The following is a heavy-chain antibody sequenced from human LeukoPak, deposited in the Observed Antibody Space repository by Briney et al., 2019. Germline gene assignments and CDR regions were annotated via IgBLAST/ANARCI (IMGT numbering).Heavy chain of an antibody. CDR2: IIPIFGTA. CDR1: GGTFSSYA. V-gene: IGHV1-69*13. D-gene: IGHD6-13*01. Sequence: SVKVSCKASGGTFSSYAISWVRQAPGQGLELMGGIIPIFGTANYAQKFQGRVTITADESTSTAYMELSSLRSEDTAVYYCARVEPLRKYSSSWYWVFDYWGQGTLVTVSS. CDR3: ARVEPLRKYSSSWYWVFDY. J-gene: IGHJ4*02.